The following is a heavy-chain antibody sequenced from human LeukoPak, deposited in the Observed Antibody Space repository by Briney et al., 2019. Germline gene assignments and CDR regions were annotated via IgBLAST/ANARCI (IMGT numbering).Heavy chain of an antibody. CDR2: IYYSGST. CDR1: GGSISSYY. D-gene: IGHD5-18*01. J-gene: IGHJ4*02. Sequence: SGTLSLTCTVSGGSISSYYWSWIRQPPGKGLEWIGYIYYSGSTNYNPSLKSRVTISVDTSKNQFSLKLSSVTAADTAVYYCARSEWVQLWLFDYWGQGTLVTVSS. CDR3: ARSEWVQLWLFDY. V-gene: IGHV4-59*01.